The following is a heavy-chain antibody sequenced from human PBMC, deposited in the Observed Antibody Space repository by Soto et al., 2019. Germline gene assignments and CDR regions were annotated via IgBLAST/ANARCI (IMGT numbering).Heavy chain of an antibody. CDR2: IYPGDSDT. V-gene: IGHV5-51*01. J-gene: IGHJ6*02. Sequence: PGESLKISCKGSGYSFTSYWIGWVRQMPGKGLEWMGIIYPGDSDTRYSPSFQGQVTISADKSISTAYLQWSSLKASDTAMYYCARMSDILTGNNAGIYYYYGMDVWGQGTTVTVSS. CDR3: ARMSDILTGNNAGIYYYYGMDV. CDR1: GYSFTSYW. D-gene: IGHD3-9*01.